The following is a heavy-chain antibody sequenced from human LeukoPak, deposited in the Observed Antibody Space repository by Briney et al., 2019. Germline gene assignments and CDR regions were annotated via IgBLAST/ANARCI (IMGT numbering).Heavy chain of an antibody. CDR1: GGSISSGSYY. CDR3: ARASDTAMVIRLSDDWSDP. J-gene: IGHJ5*02. V-gene: IGHV4-61*02. D-gene: IGHD5-18*01. Sequence: PSETLSLTCTVSGGSISSGSYYWSWIRQPAGKGLEWIGRIYTSGSTNYNPSLKSRVTISVDTSKNQFSLKLSSVTAADTAVYYCARASDTAMVIRLSDDWSDPWGQGTLVTVSS. CDR2: IYTSGST.